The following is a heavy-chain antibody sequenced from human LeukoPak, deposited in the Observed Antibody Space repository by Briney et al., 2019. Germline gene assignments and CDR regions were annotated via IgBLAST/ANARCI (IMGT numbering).Heavy chain of an antibody. CDR1: GGTFSSYA. CDR2: IIPIFGTA. V-gene: IGHV1-69*05. D-gene: IGHD5-12*01. CDR3: ARGAWSGYDYYYFDY. Sequence: SVKVSCKASGGTFSSYAISWVRQAPGQGLEWMGGIIPIFGTADYAQKFQGRVTITTDESTSTAYMELSSLRSEDTAVYYCARGAWSGYDYYYFDYWGQGTLVTVSS. J-gene: IGHJ4*02.